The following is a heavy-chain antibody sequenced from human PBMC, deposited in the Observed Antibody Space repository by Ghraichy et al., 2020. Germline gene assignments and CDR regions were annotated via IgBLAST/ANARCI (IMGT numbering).Heavy chain of an antibody. CDR3: ARGPWIQRPRPRRGYYFDY. CDR1: GFTFSSYW. CDR2: IKQDGSEK. D-gene: IGHD5-18*01. V-gene: IGHV3-7*03. Sequence: GGSLRLSCAASGFTFSSYWMSWVRQAPGKGLEWVANIKQDGSEKYYVDSVKGRFTISRDNAKNSLYLQMNSLRAEDTAVYYCARGPWIQRPRPRRGYYFDYWGQGTLVTVSS. J-gene: IGHJ4*02.